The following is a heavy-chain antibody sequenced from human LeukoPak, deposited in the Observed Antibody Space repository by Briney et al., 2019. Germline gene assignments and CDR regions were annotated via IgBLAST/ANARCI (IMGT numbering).Heavy chain of an antibody. J-gene: IGHJ4*02. CDR3: AREVDTAMDDFDY. CDR1: GFTFTTYW. CDR2: INQDGTEK. D-gene: IGHD5-18*01. V-gene: IGHV3-7*01. Sequence: GGSLRLSCAASGFTFTTYWMSWVRQAPGKGLEWVANINQDGTEKYYVDSVKGRFTISRDNAKNSLYLQMDSLRAEDTAVYYCAREVDTAMDDFDYWGQGTLVTVSS.